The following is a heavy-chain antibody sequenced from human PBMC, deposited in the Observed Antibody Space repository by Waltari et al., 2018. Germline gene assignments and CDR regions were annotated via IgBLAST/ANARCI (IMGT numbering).Heavy chain of an antibody. V-gene: IGHV5-51*01. D-gene: IGHD2-15*01. CDR3: ARQGFDCSGGSCHFDY. CDR1: GYSFTSYW. CDR2: IYPGDSDT. J-gene: IGHJ4*02. Sequence: EVQLVQSGAEVKKPGESLKISCKGSGYSFTSYWIGWVRQMHGKGLEWMGIIYPGDSDTRYSPSFQGQVTISADKSISTAYLQWSSLKASDTAMYYCARQGFDCSGGSCHFDYWGQGTLVTVSS.